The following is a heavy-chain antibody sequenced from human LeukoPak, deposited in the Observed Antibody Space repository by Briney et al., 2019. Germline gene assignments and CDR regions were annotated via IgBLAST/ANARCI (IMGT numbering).Heavy chain of an antibody. Sequence: PGGSLRLSCAASGFTFSSYGMHWVRQAPGKGLEWVAVISYDGSNKYYADSVKGRFTISRDNSKNTLYLQMNSLRAEDTAVYYCARDMWGRSLWSGNLGGHSFDYWGQGTLVTVSS. J-gene: IGHJ4*02. D-gene: IGHD3-16*01. CDR2: ISYDGSNK. CDR3: ARDMWGRSLWSGNLGGHSFDY. V-gene: IGHV3-30*03. CDR1: GFTFSSYG.